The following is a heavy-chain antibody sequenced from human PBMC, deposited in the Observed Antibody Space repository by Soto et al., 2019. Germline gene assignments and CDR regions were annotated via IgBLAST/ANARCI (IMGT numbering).Heavy chain of an antibody. CDR1: GLTFSSFG. CDR2: ISYDGSNQ. Sequence: GGSLRLSCAASGLTFSSFGMHWVRQAPGKGLEWVAVISYDGSNQYSADSVKGRFTISRDNYRNKLYLEMSSLRAEDTAVYYFAGRGGSNHFYYGMNVWGKGPRVTVSS. V-gene: IGHV3-30*03. D-gene: IGHD1-26*01. CDR3: AGRGGSNHFYYGMNV. J-gene: IGHJ6*04.